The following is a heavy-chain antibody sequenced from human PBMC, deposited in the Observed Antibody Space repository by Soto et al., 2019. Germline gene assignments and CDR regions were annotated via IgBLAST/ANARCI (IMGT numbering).Heavy chain of an antibody. CDR2: VSHSGNT. D-gene: IGHD7-27*01. V-gene: IGHV4-34*01. CDR3: ARAKFESTGWHQFDF. J-gene: IGHJ4*02. CDR1: GGSFTGHF. Sequence: SETLSLTCTVSGGSFTGHFWSWVRQPPGKGLEWIGEVSHSGNTKYYPSLRSRVTLSVDSSKNQISLALTSVTAADTAVYYCARAKFESTGWHQFDFWGQGTQVTVSS.